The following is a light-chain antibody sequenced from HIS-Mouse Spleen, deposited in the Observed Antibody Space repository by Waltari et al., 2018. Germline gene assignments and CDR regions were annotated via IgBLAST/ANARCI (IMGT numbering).Light chain of an antibody. Sequence: QSALTQPASVSGSPGQSITISCTGPSSDVGSYNLVSWYQQHPGKAPKLMIYEGSKRTSGVSNRFSGSKSGNTASLTRSGLQAEDEADYYCCSYAGSSTLVFGGGTKLTVL. V-gene: IGLV2-23*01. CDR1: SSDVGSYNL. J-gene: IGLJ3*02. CDR3: CSYAGSSTLV. CDR2: EGS.